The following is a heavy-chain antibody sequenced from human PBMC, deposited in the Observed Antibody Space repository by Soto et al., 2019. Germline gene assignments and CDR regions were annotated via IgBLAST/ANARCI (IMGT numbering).Heavy chain of an antibody. CDR3: ARPLYGSSVAFDI. CDR1: GGSISSSSYY. D-gene: IGHD6-6*01. Sequence: SETLSLTCTVSGGSISSSSYYWGWIRQPPGKGLEWIGSSYYSGSTYYNPTLKSQVTISVDTSKNQFSLKLSSVTAADTAVYYCARPLYGSSVAFDIWGQGTMVTVSS. CDR2: SYYSGST. V-gene: IGHV4-39*01. J-gene: IGHJ3*02.